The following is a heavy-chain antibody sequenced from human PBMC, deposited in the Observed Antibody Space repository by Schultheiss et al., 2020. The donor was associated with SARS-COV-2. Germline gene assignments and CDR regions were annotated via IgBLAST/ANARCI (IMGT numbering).Heavy chain of an antibody. CDR3: ARDPNVLRFLDLPRDV. D-gene: IGHD3-3*01. Sequence: SQTLSLTCAISGDSVSSNSAAWNWIRQSPSRGLEWLGRTYYRSKWYNDYAVSVKSRITINPDTSKNQFSLKLSSVTAADTAVYYCARDPNVLRFLDLPRDVWGKGTTVTVSS. J-gene: IGHJ6*04. CDR1: GDSVSSNSAA. CDR2: TYYRSKWYN. V-gene: IGHV6-1*01.